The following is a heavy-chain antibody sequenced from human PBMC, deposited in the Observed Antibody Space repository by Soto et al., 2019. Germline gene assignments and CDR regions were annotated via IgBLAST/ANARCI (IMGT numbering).Heavy chain of an antibody. Sequence: GGSLRLSCAASGFTFSSYAMSWVRQAPGKGLEWVSAISGSGGSTYYADSVKGRFTISRDNSKNTLYLQMNSLRAEDTAVYSCAKDHDGYHYMDVWGKGTTVTVSS. CDR3: AKDHDGYHYMDV. V-gene: IGHV3-23*01. D-gene: IGHD1-1*01. CDR2: ISGSGGST. J-gene: IGHJ6*03. CDR1: GFTFSSYA.